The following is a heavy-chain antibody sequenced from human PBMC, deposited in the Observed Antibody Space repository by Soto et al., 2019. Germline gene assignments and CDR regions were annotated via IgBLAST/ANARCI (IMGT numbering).Heavy chain of an antibody. Sequence: EVQLLDSGGGLVQPGGSLRLSCAASGFTFSGYALTWVRQAPGKGLEWVSAISGGGDDTFYADSVKGRFTISRDNSKNTLYLQMNTLRAEDTGVNYCARKVSGSTGRPDLWYFDLWGRGTLVTVSS. V-gene: IGHV3-23*01. CDR2: ISGGGDDT. D-gene: IGHD3-10*01. J-gene: IGHJ2*01. CDR1: GFTFSGYA. CDR3: ARKVSGSTGRPDLWYFDL.